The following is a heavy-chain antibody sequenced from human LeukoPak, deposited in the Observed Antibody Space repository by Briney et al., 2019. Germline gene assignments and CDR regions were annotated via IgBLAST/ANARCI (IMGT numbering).Heavy chain of an antibody. Sequence: GGSLRLSCAASGFTFSSYSMNWVRQAPGKGLEWVSSISSSSSYIYYADSVKGRFTISRDNAKNTLYLQMNSLRAEDTAVYYCAKGRQLLPFDYWGQGTLVTVSS. V-gene: IGHV3-21*04. D-gene: IGHD2-15*01. J-gene: IGHJ4*02. CDR3: AKGRQLLPFDY. CDR1: GFTFSSYS. CDR2: ISSSSSYI.